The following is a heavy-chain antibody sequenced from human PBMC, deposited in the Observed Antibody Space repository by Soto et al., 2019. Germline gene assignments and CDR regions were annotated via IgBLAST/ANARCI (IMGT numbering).Heavy chain of an antibody. J-gene: IGHJ6*02. Sequence: QVQLQESGPGLVKPAQTLSLTCSVSGGSISGGDYHWSWIRQAPGKGLEWIGSINYNGAASYNPSLETRLTISVYEAKNQLSLKVRSVTAADTAVYYCVRAVQSKILVFGNLTRREYYDGMDVWGQGTKVTVCS. CDR1: GGSISGGDYH. V-gene: IGHV4-30-4*01. D-gene: IGHD3-3*01. CDR2: INYNGAA. CDR3: VRAVQSKILVFGNLTRREYYDGMDV.